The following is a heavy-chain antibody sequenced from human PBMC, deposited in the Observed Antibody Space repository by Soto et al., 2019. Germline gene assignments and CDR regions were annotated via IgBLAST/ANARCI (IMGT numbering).Heavy chain of an antibody. CDR3: ARRRYSYGYDY. V-gene: IGHV4-39*01. CDR2: IYYSGST. D-gene: IGHD5-18*01. Sequence: SETLSVTCTGSCGSISSSSYYWGWIRQPPGKGLEWIGSIYYSGSTYYDPSLKSRVTISVDTSKNQFSLKLSSVTAADTAVYYCARRRYSYGYDYWGQGTLVTVSS. J-gene: IGHJ4*02. CDR1: CGSISSSSYY.